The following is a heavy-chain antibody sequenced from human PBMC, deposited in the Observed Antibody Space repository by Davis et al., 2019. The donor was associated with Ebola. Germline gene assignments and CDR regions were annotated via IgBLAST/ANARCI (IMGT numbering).Heavy chain of an antibody. V-gene: IGHV3-30*02. CDR2: IRYDGSNK. J-gene: IGHJ4*02. D-gene: IGHD1-26*01. Sequence: GESLKISCAASGFTFSSYDMSWVRQAPGKGLEWVAFIRYDGSNKYCADSVKGRFTISRDNSRDTLYLQMNSLRADDTAVYYCAKQRGVGAIDYDYWGRGTVVTVSS. CDR1: GFTFSSYD. CDR3: AKQRGVGAIDYDY.